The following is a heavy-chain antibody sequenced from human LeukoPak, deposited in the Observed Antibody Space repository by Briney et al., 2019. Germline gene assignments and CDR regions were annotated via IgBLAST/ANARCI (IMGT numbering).Heavy chain of an antibody. J-gene: IGHJ3*02. CDR1: GYTFTGYY. V-gene: IGHV1-2*02. CDR3: ARATTMVRGVIIDDAFDI. D-gene: IGHD3-10*01. CDR2: NNPNSGGT. Sequence: ASVRVSCKASGYTFTGYYMHWVRQAPGQGLEWMGWNNPNSGGTNYAQKFQGRVTMTRDTSISTAYMELCRLRSDDTAVYYCARATTMVRGVIIDDAFDIWGQGTMVTVSS.